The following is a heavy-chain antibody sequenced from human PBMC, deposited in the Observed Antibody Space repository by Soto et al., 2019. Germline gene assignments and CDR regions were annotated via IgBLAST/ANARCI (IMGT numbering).Heavy chain of an antibody. V-gene: IGHV1-18*01. D-gene: IGHD2-8*01. CDR1: GYTFTSYG. CDR3: ARDNGLPHSYYYYMDV. CDR2: ISAYNGNT. J-gene: IGHJ6*03. Sequence: ASVKVSCKASGYTFTSYGISWVRQAPGQGLEWMGWISAYNGNTNYAQKLQGRVTMTTDTSTSTAYMELRSLRSDDTAVYYCARDNGLPHSYYYYMDVWGKGTTVTVSS.